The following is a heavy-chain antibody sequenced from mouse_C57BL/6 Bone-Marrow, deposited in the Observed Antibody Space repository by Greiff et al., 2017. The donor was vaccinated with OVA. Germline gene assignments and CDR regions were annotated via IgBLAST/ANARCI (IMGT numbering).Heavy chain of an antibody. J-gene: IGHJ3*01. Sequence: QVQLQQSGPELVKPGASVKLSCKASGYTFTSYDINWVKQRPGQGLEWIGWIYPRDGSTKYNEKFKGKATLTVDTSSSTAYMELHSLTSEDSAVYFCARYGSYDWFAYWGQGTLVTVSA. V-gene: IGHV1-85*01. CDR1: GYTFTSYD. CDR3: ARYGSYDWFAY. CDR2: IYPRDGST. D-gene: IGHD1-1*02.